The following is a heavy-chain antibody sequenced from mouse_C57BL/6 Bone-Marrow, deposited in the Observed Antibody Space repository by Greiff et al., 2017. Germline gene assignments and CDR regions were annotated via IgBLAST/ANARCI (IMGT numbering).Heavy chain of an antibody. J-gene: IGHJ2*01. Sequence: QVQLQQPGAELVKPGASVKMSCKASGYTFTSYWITWVKQRPGQGLEWIGDIYPGSGSTNYNEKFKSKATLTVDTSSSTAYMQLSSLTSEDSAVYYCATGSTMITTFDYWGQGTTLTVSS. D-gene: IGHD2-4*01. V-gene: IGHV1-55*01. CDR3: ATGSTMITTFDY. CDR1: GYTFTSYW. CDR2: IYPGSGST.